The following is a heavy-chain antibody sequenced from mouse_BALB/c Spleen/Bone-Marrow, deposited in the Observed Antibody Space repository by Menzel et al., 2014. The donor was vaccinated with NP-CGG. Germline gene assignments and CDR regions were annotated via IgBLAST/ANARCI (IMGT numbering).Heavy chain of an antibody. J-gene: IGHJ3*01. Sequence: EVQGVESGGGLVQPGGFLKLSCAASGFDFRTYWMSWVRQAPGKGLEWIGEINPDSNTINYTPSLKDKFIISRDNAKNTLCPRKRAKRAEDTDLYICAQVGVSRSFAFWGQRRLVTVSA. D-gene: IGHD1-1*02. V-gene: IGHV4-1*02. CDR2: INPDSNTI. CDR1: GFDFRTYW. CDR3: AQVGVSRSFAF.